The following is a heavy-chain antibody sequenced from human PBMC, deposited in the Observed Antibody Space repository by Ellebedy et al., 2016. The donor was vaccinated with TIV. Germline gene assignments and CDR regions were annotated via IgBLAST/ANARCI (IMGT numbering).Heavy chain of an antibody. CDR1: GGSFSGYY. J-gene: IGHJ4*02. V-gene: IGHV4-34*01. Sequence: MPSETLSLTCAVYGGSFSGYYWSWIRKRPGQGLEWIGEITHSGSTHYNPSLKSRVTISVDTSKNQFSLNMSSVTAADTAVYYCARGLALDYWGQGTLVTVSS. CDR3: ARGLALDY. CDR2: ITHSGST.